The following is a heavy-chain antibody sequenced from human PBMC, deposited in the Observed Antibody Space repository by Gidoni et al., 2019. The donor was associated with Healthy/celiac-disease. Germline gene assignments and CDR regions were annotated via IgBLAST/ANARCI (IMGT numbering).Heavy chain of an antibody. CDR3: ARGRGGSSGWYYFDY. J-gene: IGHJ4*02. CDR2: INPNSGGT. CDR1: GYTFTGYY. D-gene: IGHD6-19*01. V-gene: IGHV1-2*02. Sequence: QVQLVQSGAEVKKPGASVKVSCKASGYTFTGYYMHWVRQAPGQGLEWMGWINPNSGGTNYAQKLQGRVTMTRDTSISTAYMELSRLRSDDTAVYYCARGRGGSSGWYYFDYWGQGTLVTVSS.